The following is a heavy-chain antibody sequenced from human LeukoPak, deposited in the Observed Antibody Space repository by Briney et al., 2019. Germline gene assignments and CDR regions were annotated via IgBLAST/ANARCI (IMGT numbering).Heavy chain of an antibody. CDR3: ARGSLGIAAAETGFDP. D-gene: IGHD6-13*01. Sequence: SETLSLTCTVSGGSISSYYWSWIRQPAGKGLEWIGRIYTSGSTNYNPSLKNRVTMSVDTSKNQFSLKLSSVTAADTAVYYCARGSLGIAAAETGFDPWGQGTLVTVSS. J-gene: IGHJ5*02. CDR1: GGSISSYY. V-gene: IGHV4-4*07. CDR2: IYTSGST.